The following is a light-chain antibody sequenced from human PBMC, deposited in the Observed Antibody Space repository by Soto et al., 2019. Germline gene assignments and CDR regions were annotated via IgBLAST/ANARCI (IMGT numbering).Light chain of an antibody. V-gene: IGKV1-5*01. CDR3: QQYDSLTWT. Sequence: DIQMTQSPSTLSASVGDRVTITCRASQSISSWLAWYQQKPGKAPKLLIYDASRLESGVPSRFSGSGSGTEFTLTISSLQPDDFATYYCQQYDSLTWTCGQGTKVEIK. CDR2: DAS. J-gene: IGKJ1*01. CDR1: QSISSW.